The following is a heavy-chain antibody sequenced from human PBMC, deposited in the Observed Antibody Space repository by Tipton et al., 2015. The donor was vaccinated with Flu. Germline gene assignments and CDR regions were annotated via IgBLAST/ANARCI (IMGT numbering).Heavy chain of an antibody. V-gene: IGHV4-30-4*01. J-gene: IGHJ5*02. Sequence: GLVKPSQTLSLICTVSGGSINSGDFYWSWIRQPPGKGLEWIGYVSYSGSAYYNPSLKSRVTMSVDTSNNQFSLKLTSVTAADTAVEYGARGRRELGFDPWGQGTLVTVSS. CDR1: GGSINSGDFY. CDR3: ARGRRELGFDP. D-gene: IGHD1-1*01. CDR2: VSYSGSA.